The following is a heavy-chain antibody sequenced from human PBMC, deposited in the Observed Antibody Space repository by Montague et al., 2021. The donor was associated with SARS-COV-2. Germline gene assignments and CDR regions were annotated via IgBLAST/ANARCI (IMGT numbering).Heavy chain of an antibody. Sequence: SETLSLTCSVSSGSIISCGYYWGWIRQPPGKELEWIANIYYSGTTYYNPSLLSRGTISVDTSKNHLSLRLSSVTAADTAVYFCARGLIRGVTTPFDYWGQGSQVIVSS. V-gene: IGHV4-39*02. CDR1: SGSIISCGYY. CDR2: IYYSGTT. CDR3: ARGLIRGVTTPFDY. J-gene: IGHJ4*02. D-gene: IGHD3-10*01.